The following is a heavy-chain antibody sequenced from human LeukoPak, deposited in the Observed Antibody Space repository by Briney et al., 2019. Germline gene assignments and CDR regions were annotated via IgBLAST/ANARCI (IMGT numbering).Heavy chain of an antibody. V-gene: IGHV3-66*01. J-gene: IGHJ4*02. CDR2: MHSGGDT. D-gene: IGHD3-16*02. Sequence: GGSLRLSCAASGFTVSDNYMSWVRQAAGEGLEWVSLMHSGGDTYYADFVKGRFTISRDITKNTLYLQMNSLRAEDTAVYYCAKELLPFSGSYPDYWGQGTLVTVSS. CDR1: GFTVSDNY. CDR3: AKELLPFSGSYPDY.